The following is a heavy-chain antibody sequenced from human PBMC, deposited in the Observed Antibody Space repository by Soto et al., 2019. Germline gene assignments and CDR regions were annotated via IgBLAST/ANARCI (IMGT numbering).Heavy chain of an antibody. J-gene: IGHJ5*02. D-gene: IGHD2-2*01. V-gene: IGHV4-31*03. CDR2: IYSSGSS. Sequence: QVQLQESGPGLVKPSQTLSLTCTVSGGSISSGGYYWSWIRQHPGKGLEWIGYIYSSGSSYNNPSLKSRVTKAVDTSKNEFSLKLSSVTAADSAVYYCARQGTTSSVGFAPWGQGTLVTVSS. CDR1: GGSISSGGYY. CDR3: ARQGTTSSVGFAP.